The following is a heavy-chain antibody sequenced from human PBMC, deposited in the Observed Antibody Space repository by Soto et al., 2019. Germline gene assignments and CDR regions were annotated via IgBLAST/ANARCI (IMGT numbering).Heavy chain of an antibody. D-gene: IGHD2-21*01. V-gene: IGHV3-30-3*01. CDR2: ISYDGSNK. J-gene: IGHJ4*02. CDR3: ARDGIAGYYFEY. CDR1: EFTLISYS. Sequence: SLRVSCASSEFTLISYSRHWILQTQGKGLEWVAVISYDGSNKYYADSVKGRFTISRDNSKNTLYLQMNSLRAEDTAVYYCARDGIAGYYFEYCGQGIL.